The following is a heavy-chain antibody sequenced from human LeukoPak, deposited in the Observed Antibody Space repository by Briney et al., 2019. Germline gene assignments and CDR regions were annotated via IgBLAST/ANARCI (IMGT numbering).Heavy chain of an antibody. J-gene: IGHJ4*02. CDR3: ARDSDYGSFDY. CDR1: GGSISNYY. Sequence: PSETLSLTCTVSGGSISNYYWSWIRQPPGKGLEWIGYIYYSGSTNYNPSLKSRVTISVDTSKNQFSLKLSSVTAADTAVYYCARDSDYGSFDYWGQGTLVTVSS. V-gene: IGHV4-59*01. D-gene: IGHD4/OR15-4a*01. CDR2: IYYSGST.